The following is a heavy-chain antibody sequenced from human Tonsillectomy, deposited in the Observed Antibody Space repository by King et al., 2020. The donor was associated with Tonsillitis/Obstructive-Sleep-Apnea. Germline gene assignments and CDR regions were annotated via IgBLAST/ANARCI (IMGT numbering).Heavy chain of an antibody. CDR1: GGTFSSFA. V-gene: IGHV1-69*01. CDR2: IIPIFGTT. D-gene: IGHD2-8*01. J-gene: IGHJ5*02. CDR3: VEGRLSKEWCFDP. Sequence: QLVQSGAEVKKPGSSVKVSCKASGGTFSSFAISWVRQAPGQGLEWMGGIIPIFGTTHYAQKFQGRVAITADESKSTAYMELTSHISDDTAVYYCVEGRLSKEWCFDPWGQGTLVTVSS.